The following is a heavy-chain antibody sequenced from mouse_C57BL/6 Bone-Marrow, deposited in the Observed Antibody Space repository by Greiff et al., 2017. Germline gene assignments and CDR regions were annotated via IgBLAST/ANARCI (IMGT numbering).Heavy chain of an antibody. Sequence: QVQLQESGAELAKPGASVTLSCKASGYTFTRYCMHWVKQRPGQGLEWIGYINPSSGYTKYNQTFKDKATLTADKSSSTAYMQLSSLTYEDSAVYYFATYYSGDFDYWGQGTTLTVSS. J-gene: IGHJ2*01. V-gene: IGHV1-7*01. CDR1: GYTFTRYC. CDR3: ATYYSGDFDY. D-gene: IGHD1-3*01. CDR2: INPSSGYT.